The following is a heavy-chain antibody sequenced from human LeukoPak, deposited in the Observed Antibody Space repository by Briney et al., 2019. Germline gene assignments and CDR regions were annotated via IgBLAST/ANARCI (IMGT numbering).Heavy chain of an antibody. Sequence: PSETLSLTCAVYGGSFSGYYWSWIRQPPGKGLEWIGEINHSGSTNYNPSLKSRVTISVDTSKNLFSLKLSSVTAADTAVYYCARYSGKFDYWGQGTLVTVSS. CDR1: GGSFSGYY. V-gene: IGHV4-34*01. D-gene: IGHD1-26*01. J-gene: IGHJ4*02. CDR2: INHSGST. CDR3: ARYSGKFDY.